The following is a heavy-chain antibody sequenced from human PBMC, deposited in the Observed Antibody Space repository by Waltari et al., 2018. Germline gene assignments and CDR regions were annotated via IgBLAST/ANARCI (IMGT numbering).Heavy chain of an antibody. J-gene: IGHJ4*02. V-gene: IGHV4-4*02. CDR1: GDSISRSAW. CDR3: ARGWQYYYDSSGYYYSPTHDYFDY. Sequence: QVQLQESGPGLVKPSGTLSLTCAVSGDSISRSAWWNWVRQSPGKGLEWSGEISHYGTTKYNPSLKSRVTISLDTSKNHFSLNLSSVTAADTAVYYCARGWQYYYDSSGYYYSPTHDYFDYWGQGTLVTVSS. D-gene: IGHD3-22*01. CDR2: ISHYGTT.